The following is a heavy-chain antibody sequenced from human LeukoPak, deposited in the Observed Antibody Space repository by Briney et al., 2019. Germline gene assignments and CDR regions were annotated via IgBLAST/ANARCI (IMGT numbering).Heavy chain of an antibody. V-gene: IGHV1-18*01. CDR3: ARDVGYSGYDFGSRSDY. D-gene: IGHD5-12*01. CDR1: GYTFTSYG. Sequence: ASVKVSCKASGYTFTSYGISWVRQAPGQGLEWMGWISAYNGNTNYAQKLQGRVTMTTDTSTSTAYMELRSLRSDDTAVYYCARDVGYSGYDFGSRSDYWGQGTLVTVSS. J-gene: IGHJ4*02. CDR2: ISAYNGNT.